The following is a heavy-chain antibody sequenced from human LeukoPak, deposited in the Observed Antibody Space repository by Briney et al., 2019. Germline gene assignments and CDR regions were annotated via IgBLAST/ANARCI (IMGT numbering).Heavy chain of an antibody. CDR1: GGSTRNYY. Sequence: SETLSLTCAVSGGSTRNYYWSWLRQPPGKELEWIGYIYFSGGNTNYNPSFKSRVTISVDTSKNQFFLRLNSVTAADTAVYYCARQPSGTVAFDIWGQGTVVTVSS. V-gene: IGHV4-59*08. J-gene: IGHJ3*02. CDR3: ARQPSGTVAFDI. CDR2: IYFSGGNT. D-gene: IGHD1-14*01.